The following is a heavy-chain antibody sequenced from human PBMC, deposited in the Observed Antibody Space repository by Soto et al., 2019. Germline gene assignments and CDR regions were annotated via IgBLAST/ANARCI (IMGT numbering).Heavy chain of an antibody. V-gene: IGHV3-48*03. CDR3: ARDKWYSSSWSDYYYGMDV. Sequence: GGSLRLSCAASGLTFSSYEMNWVRQAPGKGLEWVSYISSSGSTIYYADSVKGRFTISRDNAKNSLYLQMNSLRAEDTAVYYCARDKWYSSSWSDYYYGMDVWGQGTTVTVSS. D-gene: IGHD6-13*01. J-gene: IGHJ6*02. CDR2: ISSSGSTI. CDR1: GLTFSSYE.